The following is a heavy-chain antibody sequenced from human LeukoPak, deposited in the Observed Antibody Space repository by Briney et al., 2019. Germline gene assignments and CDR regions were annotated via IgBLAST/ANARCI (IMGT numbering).Heavy chain of an antibody. Sequence: GGSLRLSCEGSAFIFSGHWMSWVRQAPGKGLEWVSATSSDGSHTFYADSVKGRFTISRDNSKNTLYLQMNSLRPEDTAMFYCAKQIGYCSHGTCLFDSWGQGALVTVSS. D-gene: IGHD2-15*01. CDR3: AKQIGYCSHGTCLFDS. J-gene: IGHJ4*02. CDR2: TSSDGSHT. CDR1: AFIFSGHW. V-gene: IGHV3-23*01.